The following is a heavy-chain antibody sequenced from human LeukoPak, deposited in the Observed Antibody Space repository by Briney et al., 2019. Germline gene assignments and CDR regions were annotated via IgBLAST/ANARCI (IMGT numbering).Heavy chain of an antibody. D-gene: IGHD4-11*01. CDR2: IIPIFGTA. Sequence: SVKVSCKASGYTFTSYGISWVRQAPGQGLEWMGGIIPIFGTANYAQKFQGRVTITADESTSTAYMELSSLRSEDTAVYYCAKVTTHYYYYMDVWGKGTTVTVSS. J-gene: IGHJ6*03. CDR3: AKVTTHYYYYMDV. V-gene: IGHV1-69*13. CDR1: GYTFTSYG.